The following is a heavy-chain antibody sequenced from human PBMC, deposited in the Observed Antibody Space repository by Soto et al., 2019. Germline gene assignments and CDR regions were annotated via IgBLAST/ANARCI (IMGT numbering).Heavy chain of an antibody. V-gene: IGHV4-31*03. D-gene: IGHD3-9*01. J-gene: IGHJ5*02. CDR2: IYYSGST. CDR1: GGSISSGGYY. CDR3: ARWGSRYYDILTGYPAPWFDP. Sequence: SETLSLTCTVSGGSISSGGYYWSWIRQHPGKGLEWIGYIYYSGSTYYNPSLKSRVTISVDTSKNQFSLKLSSVTAADTAVYYCARWGSRYYDILTGYPAPWFDPWGQGTLVTVSS.